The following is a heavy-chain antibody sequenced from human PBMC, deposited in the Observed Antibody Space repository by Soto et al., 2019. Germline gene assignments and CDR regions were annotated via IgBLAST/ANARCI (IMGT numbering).Heavy chain of an antibody. CDR1: GYTFTSYS. Sequence: ASVKVSCKASGYTFTSYSMHWVRQAPGQRLEWMGWINVGNGNTKYSQNFQGRVTITQDTSASTAYMELSSLTSEDTAVYYCARNPNYYDSSGNYYYYYGMDVWGQGTTVTVSS. D-gene: IGHD3-3*01. CDR2: INVGNGNT. J-gene: IGHJ6*02. V-gene: IGHV1-3*01. CDR3: ARNPNYYDSSGNYYYYYGMDV.